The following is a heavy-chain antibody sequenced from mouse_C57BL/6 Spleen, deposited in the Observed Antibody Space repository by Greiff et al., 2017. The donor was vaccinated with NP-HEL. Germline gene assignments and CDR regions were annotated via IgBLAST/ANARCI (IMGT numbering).Heavy chain of an antibody. Sequence: EVKLMESGGGLVQPGGSMKLSCVASGFTFSNYWMNWVRQSPEKGLEWVAQIRLKSDNYATHYAESVKGRFAISRDDSKSSVYLQMNNLRAEDTGIYYCTVGAMDYWGQGTSVTVSS. CDR2: IRLKSDNYAT. CDR3: TVGAMDY. CDR1: GFTFSNYW. J-gene: IGHJ4*01. D-gene: IGHD3-3*01. V-gene: IGHV6-3*01.